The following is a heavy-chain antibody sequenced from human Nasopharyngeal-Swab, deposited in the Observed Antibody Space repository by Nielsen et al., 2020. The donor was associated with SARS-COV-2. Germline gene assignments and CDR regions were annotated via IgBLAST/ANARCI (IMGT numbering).Heavy chain of an antibody. CDR2: ISGSGDGT. V-gene: IGHV3-23*01. D-gene: IGHD4-17*01. J-gene: IGHJ4*02. CDR3: TKQRGDDYGDLYYFDY. CDR1: GFTFSTSA. Sequence: GEFLKISCAASGFTFSTSAMSWVRQVPGKGLEWVSAISGSGDGTYYADSVKGRFTISRDNSKNTLSLQMNSLRGEDTAIYHCTKQRGDDYGDLYYFDYWGQGTLVTVSS.